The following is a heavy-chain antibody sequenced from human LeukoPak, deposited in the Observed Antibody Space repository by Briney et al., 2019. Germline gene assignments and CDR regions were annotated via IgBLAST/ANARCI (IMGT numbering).Heavy chain of an antibody. D-gene: IGHD4-23*01. CDR1: GFTFSTYS. Sequence: GGSLILSCAASGFTFSTYSMNWVRQAPGKGLEWVSSISAGSSYIYYADSVKGRFTISRDNAKNSLFLQMNSLRAEDTAVYYCARGGTTVVTDYGYWGQGTLVTVSS. CDR2: ISAGSSYI. CDR3: ARGGTTVVTDYGY. V-gene: IGHV3-21*01. J-gene: IGHJ4*02.